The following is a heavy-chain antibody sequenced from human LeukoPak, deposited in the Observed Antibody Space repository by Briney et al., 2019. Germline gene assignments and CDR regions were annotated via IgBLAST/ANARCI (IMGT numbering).Heavy chain of an antibody. V-gene: IGHV4-34*01. CDR3: ARGRKWLPRPSNAFDI. CDR1: GGSFSVYY. D-gene: IGHD5-12*01. J-gene: IGHJ3*02. CDR2: INHSGRT. Sequence: SQTLSLTCAVYGGSFSVYYWSWIPDPPGKGLEWIGDINHSGRTNYNPSLKSRVTLSVDTSKNQFSLKLSSVSAADTAVYYCARGRKWLPRPSNAFDIWGQGTMVTVSS.